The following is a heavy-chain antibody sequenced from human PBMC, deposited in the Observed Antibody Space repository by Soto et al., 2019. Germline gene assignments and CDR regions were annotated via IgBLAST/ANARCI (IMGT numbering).Heavy chain of an antibody. CDR2: ISYDGSNK. V-gene: IGHV3-30*18. Sequence: GAPRLSCAATGFTLSSYGLYWGRPGPGKGLEWVAVISYDGSNKYYADSVKGRFTISRDNSKNTLYLQMNSLRAEDTAVYYCAKDTRAGDYYYGMDVWGQGTTVTVSS. D-gene: IGHD3-10*01. J-gene: IGHJ6*02. CDR3: AKDTRAGDYYYGMDV. CDR1: GFTLSSYG.